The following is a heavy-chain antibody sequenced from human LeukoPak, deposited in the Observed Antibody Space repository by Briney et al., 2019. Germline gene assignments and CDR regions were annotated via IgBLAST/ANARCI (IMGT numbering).Heavy chain of an antibody. CDR3: AKGAVDY. V-gene: IGHV3-30*18. J-gene: IGHJ4*02. CDR2: ISYDGSNK. CDR1: GFTFSSYG. Sequence: QPGGSLRLSCAASGFTFSSYGMHWVRQAPGKGLEWVAVISYDGSNKYYADSVKGRFTISRDNSKNTLYLQMNSLRAEDTAVYYCAKGAVDYWGQGTLVTDSS. D-gene: IGHD6-19*01.